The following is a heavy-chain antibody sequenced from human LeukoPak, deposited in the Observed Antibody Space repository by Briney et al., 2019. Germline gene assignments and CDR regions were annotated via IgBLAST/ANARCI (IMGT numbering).Heavy chain of an antibody. Sequence: PGGSLRLSCAASGFTFSSYWMHWVRQAPGKGLEWVSSILTDGNNRHHADSVKGRFTISRDTSENTLYLQMNSLRPEDTAIYYCARDSLRGDYESPTGYWGQGTLVSVSS. CDR3: ARDSLRGDYESPTGY. CDR2: ILTDGNNR. V-gene: IGHV3-30-3*01. CDR1: GFTFSSYW. J-gene: IGHJ4*02. D-gene: IGHD4-17*01.